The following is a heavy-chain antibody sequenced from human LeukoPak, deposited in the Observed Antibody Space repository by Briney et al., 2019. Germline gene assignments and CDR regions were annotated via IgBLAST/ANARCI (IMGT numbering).Heavy chain of an antibody. Sequence: GRSLRLSCAASGFTFDDYAMHWVRQAPGKGLEWVSGISWNSGSIGYADSVKGRFTTSRDNAKNSLYLQMNSLRAEDTALYYCAKDNNGGYVWGQGTLVTVSS. V-gene: IGHV3-9*01. J-gene: IGHJ4*02. CDR3: AKDNNGGYV. CDR2: ISWNSGSI. D-gene: IGHD5-12*01. CDR1: GFTFDDYA.